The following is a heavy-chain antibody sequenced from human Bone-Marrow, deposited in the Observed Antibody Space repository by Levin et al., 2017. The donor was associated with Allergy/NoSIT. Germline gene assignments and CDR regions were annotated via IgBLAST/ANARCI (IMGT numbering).Heavy chain of an antibody. J-gene: IGHJ4*02. CDR3: ARNRFSGYDYFDF. V-gene: IGHV3-33*01. D-gene: IGHD3-22*01. Sequence: LTCAASGFGFGTFDMHWVRQAPGQGLEWVAVISHDGGQIHYVDSVKGRFTISRDNFKNALYLQMNSLRAGDTAVYFCARNRFSGYDYFDFWGQGTLVTVSS. CDR1: GFGFGTFD. CDR2: ISHDGGQI.